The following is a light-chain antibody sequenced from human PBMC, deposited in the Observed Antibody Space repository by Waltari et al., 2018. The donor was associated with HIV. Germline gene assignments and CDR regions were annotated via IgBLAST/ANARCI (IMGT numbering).Light chain of an antibody. J-gene: IGLJ3*02. V-gene: IGLV1-51*01. Sequence: QSVLTQPPSVSAAPGQKVTISCSGSSSNIGNNYVSWDQQVPGTAPKLLIYNNNKRPSGIPDRCSGSKSGTSATLGITGLQTGDEADYYCGTWDSSLSEWVFGGGTKLTVL. CDR2: NNN. CDR1: SSNIGNNY. CDR3: GTWDSSLSEWV.